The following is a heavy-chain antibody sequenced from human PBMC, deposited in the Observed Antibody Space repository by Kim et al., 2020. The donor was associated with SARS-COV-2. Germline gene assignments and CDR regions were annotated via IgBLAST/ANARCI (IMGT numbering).Heavy chain of an antibody. CDR3: ARVGVRFGELYAFDI. Sequence: QKFQGRVTMTRDTSTSTVYMELSSLRSEDTAVYYCARVGVRFGELYAFDIWGQGTMVTVSS. D-gene: IGHD3-10*01. V-gene: IGHV1-46*01. J-gene: IGHJ3*02.